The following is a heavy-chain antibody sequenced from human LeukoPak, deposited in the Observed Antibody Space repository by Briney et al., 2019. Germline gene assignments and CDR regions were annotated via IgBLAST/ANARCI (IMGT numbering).Heavy chain of an antibody. CDR2: IVVGSGNT. V-gene: IGHV1-58*02. J-gene: IGHJ6*02. D-gene: IGHD4-17*01. CDR3: AATTVPYGMDV. CDR1: GYTFTSYY. Sequence: SVKVSCKASGYTFTSYYMHWVRQARGQRLEWIGWIVVGSGNTNYAQKFQERVTITRDMSTSTAYMELSSLRSEDTAVYYCAATTVPYGMDVWGQGTTVTVSS.